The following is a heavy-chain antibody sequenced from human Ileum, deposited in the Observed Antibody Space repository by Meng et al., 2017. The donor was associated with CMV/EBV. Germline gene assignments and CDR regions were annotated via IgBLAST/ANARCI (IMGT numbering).Heavy chain of an antibody. CDR1: GYIFTQYF. CDR3: ARDSGYDAS. CDR2: IDPDTGNT. D-gene: IGHD6-13*01. Sequence: VKLVQSGADVKKPGASVKVSCKSSGYIFTQYFIHWVRQAPGQGLEWMGWIDPDTGNTNDVGKFQGRDTMTRDTSSSTAYMELSRLRSDDTAIYYCARDSGYDASWGQGTLVTVSS. J-gene: IGHJ1*01. V-gene: IGHV1-2*02.